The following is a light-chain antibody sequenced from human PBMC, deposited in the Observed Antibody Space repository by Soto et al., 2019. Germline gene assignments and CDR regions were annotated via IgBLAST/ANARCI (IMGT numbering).Light chain of an antibody. J-gene: IGLJ2*01. CDR3: CSYAGSSTLV. V-gene: IGLV2-23*01. Sequence: QSALTQPASVSGSPGQSITISCTGTSSDVGSYKFVSWYQHHPGKAPKLMICEGSKRPSGVSYRFSGSKSGNTASLTISGLQAEDEADYYCCSYAGSSTLVFGGGTKLTVL. CDR1: SSDVGSYKF. CDR2: EGS.